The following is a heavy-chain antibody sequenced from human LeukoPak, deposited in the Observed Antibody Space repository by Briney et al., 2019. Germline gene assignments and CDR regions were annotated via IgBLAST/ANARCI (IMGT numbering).Heavy chain of an antibody. Sequence: SETLSLTCTVSGCSISSYYWSWIRQPPGKGLEWIGYIYYSGSTNYYPSLKSRVTISVDTSKNQFYLKLSFVTAADTAGYYCARGVRYDFWSGYDAPYFDYWGQGTLVTVSS. CDR2: IYYSGST. CDR3: ARGVRYDFWSGYDAPYFDY. D-gene: IGHD3-3*01. V-gene: IGHV4-59*01. CDR1: GCSISSYY. J-gene: IGHJ4*02.